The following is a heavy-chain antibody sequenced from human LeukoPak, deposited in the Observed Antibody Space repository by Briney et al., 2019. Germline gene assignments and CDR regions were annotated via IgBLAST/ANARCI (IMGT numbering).Heavy chain of an antibody. V-gene: IGHV3-11*01. J-gene: IGHJ5*02. Sequence: PGGSLRLSCVVSGFSVNDYYMSWIRQAPGKGLEWISDIGGSESIVSYGGSVRGRFTVSRDFAMNSLFLQLNSLSADDTAVYYCAREMVAGTFDPWGQGTLVTVSS. CDR3: AREMVAGTFDP. D-gene: IGHD1-7*01. CDR2: IGGSESIV. CDR1: GFSVNDYY.